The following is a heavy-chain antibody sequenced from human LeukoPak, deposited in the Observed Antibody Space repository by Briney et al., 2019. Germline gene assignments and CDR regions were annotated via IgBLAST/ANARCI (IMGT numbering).Heavy chain of an antibody. D-gene: IGHD6-6*01. J-gene: IGHJ4*02. Sequence: SETLSLTYTVSGGSITSYYWTYIRQPAGKGLEWIGRIHTSGSTNYNPSLKSRATMSVDTSKNQFSLNLSSVTAADTAMYYCAREFSGTSIAARVFDSWGQGTLVTVSS. CDR3: AREFSGTSIAARVFDS. CDR2: IHTSGST. CDR1: GGSITSYY. V-gene: IGHV4-4*07.